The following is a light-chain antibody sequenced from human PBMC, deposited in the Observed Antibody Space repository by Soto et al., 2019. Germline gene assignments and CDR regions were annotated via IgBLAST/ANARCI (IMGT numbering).Light chain of an antibody. Sequence: QSALTQPASVSGSPGQSITISCTGTSSDVGGYNYVSWYQQHPGKAPNLMIYDVSNRPSGVSNRFSCSKSGNTASLTISGLQAEDEADYYCSSYTSSSTLVFGTGTKLPVL. CDR2: DVS. J-gene: IGLJ1*01. V-gene: IGLV2-14*01. CDR3: SSYTSSSTLV. CDR1: SSDVGGYNY.